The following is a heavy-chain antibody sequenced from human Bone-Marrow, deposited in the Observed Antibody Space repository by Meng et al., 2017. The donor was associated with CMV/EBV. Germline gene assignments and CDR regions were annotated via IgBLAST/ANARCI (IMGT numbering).Heavy chain of an antibody. CDR3: AKENKGYCSGGSCSGVDY. D-gene: IGHD2-15*01. Sequence: GESLKISCAASGFSFSTYSMNWVRQAPGKGLEWVSSISSSSSYIYYADSLKGRFTISRDNANNSLYLQMNSLRVEDTGVYYCAKENKGYCSGGSCSGVDYWGQGTLVTVSS. J-gene: IGHJ4*02. V-gene: IGHV3-21*01. CDR1: GFSFSTYS. CDR2: ISSSSSYI.